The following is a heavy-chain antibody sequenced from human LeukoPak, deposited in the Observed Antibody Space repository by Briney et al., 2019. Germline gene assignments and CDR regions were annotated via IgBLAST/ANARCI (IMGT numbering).Heavy chain of an antibody. Sequence: PGGSLRLSCEASGVTFSSYAMHWVRQAPGKGLEWVAFIRLDGSNKYYADSVKGRFTISRDNSKNTLYLQLNSLRAEDTAVYYCAKGDVAPDYWGQGTLVTVSS. CDR3: AKGDVAPDY. D-gene: IGHD5-24*01. CDR2: IRLDGSNK. CDR1: GVTFSSYA. J-gene: IGHJ4*02. V-gene: IGHV3-30*02.